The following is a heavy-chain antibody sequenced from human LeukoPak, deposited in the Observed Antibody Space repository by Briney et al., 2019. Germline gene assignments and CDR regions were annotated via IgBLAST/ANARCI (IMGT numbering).Heavy chain of an antibody. D-gene: IGHD3-9*01. CDR1: GGSISSYY. V-gene: IGHV4-4*07. Sequence: SETLSLTCTVSGGSISSYYWSWIRQPAGKGLEWIGRIYTSGSTNYNPSLKSRVTISVDTSKNQFSLKLSSVTAADTAVYYCARENILTGDYYYYYMDVWGKGTTVTVSS. CDR2: IYTSGST. J-gene: IGHJ6*03. CDR3: ARENILTGDYYYYYMDV.